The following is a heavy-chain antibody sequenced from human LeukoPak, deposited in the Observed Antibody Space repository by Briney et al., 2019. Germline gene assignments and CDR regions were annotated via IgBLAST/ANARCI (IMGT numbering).Heavy chain of an antibody. V-gene: IGHV1-69*13. CDR1: GGTFSRHA. D-gene: IGHD6-19*01. Sequence: ASVKVSWKASGGTFSRHAISWVRQAPGQGLEWRGGIISIFCTANYAQKFQPRVTITADESTSTAYMELSSLRSEDTAVYYCASSGWYSCYFDYWGQGTLVTVSS. CDR2: IISIFCTA. CDR3: ASSGWYSCYFDY. J-gene: IGHJ4*02.